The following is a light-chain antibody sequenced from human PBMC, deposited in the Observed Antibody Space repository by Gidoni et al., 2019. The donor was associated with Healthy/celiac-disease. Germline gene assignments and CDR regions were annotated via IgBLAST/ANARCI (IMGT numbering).Light chain of an antibody. CDR2: AAS. CDR3: QQYYSYPRT. V-gene: IGKV1-8*01. CDR1: QGISSY. J-gene: IGKJ1*01. Sequence: AIRLTHTPSSRSASTGDRVTITCRASQGISSYLAWYQQKPGNAPKLLIYAASTLQSGVPSRDSGSGSGTDVSLTISCLQSEDFATYYCQQYYSYPRTFGQGTKVEIQ.